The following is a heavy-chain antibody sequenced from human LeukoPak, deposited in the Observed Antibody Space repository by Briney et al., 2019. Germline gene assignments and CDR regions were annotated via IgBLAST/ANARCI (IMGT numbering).Heavy chain of an antibody. V-gene: IGHV3-21*01. Sequence: GGSLRLSCAASGFTFSSYNMNWVRQAPGKGLEWVSSISSSSSYIYYADSVKGRFTISRDNAKNSLYLQMNSLRAEDTAVYYCARDSRQWLVRFDYWGQGTLVTVSS. J-gene: IGHJ4*02. CDR3: ARDSRQWLVRFDY. CDR2: ISSSSSYI. CDR1: GFTFSSYN. D-gene: IGHD6-19*01.